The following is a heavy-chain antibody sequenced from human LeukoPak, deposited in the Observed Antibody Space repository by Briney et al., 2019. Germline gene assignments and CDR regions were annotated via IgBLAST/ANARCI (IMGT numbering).Heavy chain of an antibody. CDR2: INPNSGGT. V-gene: IGHV1-2*02. D-gene: IGHD3-9*01. J-gene: IGHJ4*02. CDR1: GYTFTGYY. Sequence: ASVKVSCKASGYTFTGYYMHWVRQAPGQGLEWVGWINPNSGGTNYAQKFQGRVTMTRDTSISTAYMELSRLRSDDTAVYYCARYRFTRYFDWTNDYWGQGTLVTVSS. CDR3: ARYRFTRYFDWTNDY.